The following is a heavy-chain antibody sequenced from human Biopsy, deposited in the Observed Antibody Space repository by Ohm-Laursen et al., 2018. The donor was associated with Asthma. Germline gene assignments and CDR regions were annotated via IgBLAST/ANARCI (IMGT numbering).Heavy chain of an antibody. CDR1: GFTFSSYS. J-gene: IGHJ4*02. D-gene: IGHD5-18*01. CDR3: ARFKRGYSYGYAGVFDY. CDR2: ISSSSSTI. V-gene: IGHV3-48*02. Sequence: SLRLSCTASGFTFSSYSMNWVRQAPGKGLEWGSYISSSSSTIYYADSVKGRFTISRDNAKNSLYLQMNSLRDEDTAVYYCARFKRGYSYGYAGVFDYWGQGTLVTVSS.